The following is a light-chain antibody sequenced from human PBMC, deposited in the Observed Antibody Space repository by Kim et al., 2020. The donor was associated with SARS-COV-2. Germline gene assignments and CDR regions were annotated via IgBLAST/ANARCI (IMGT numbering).Light chain of an antibody. Sequence: GQKAATPCSGRSSNIGNNDVSWYQQLPGTAPKLLIYDNNERPSGIPDRVSGSKSGTAATLGITGLQTGDEADYFCGTWDTCLNVGVFGGGTQLTVL. CDR2: DNN. CDR1: SSNIGNND. CDR3: GTWDTCLNVGV. V-gene: IGLV1-51*01. J-gene: IGLJ2*01.